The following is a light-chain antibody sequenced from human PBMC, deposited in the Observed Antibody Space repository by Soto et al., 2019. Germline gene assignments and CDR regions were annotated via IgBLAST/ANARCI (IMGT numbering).Light chain of an antibody. Sequence: QSAPTQPPSASGSPVQSATISCTGTSSDVGGYNYVSWYQQYPGKAPKLMIYEVSKRPSGVPDRFSGSKSGNTASLTVSGLQAEDEAYYYCSSYAGSSTCVFGGGTKLTVL. V-gene: IGLV2-8*01. J-gene: IGLJ2*01. CDR1: SSDVGGYNY. CDR3: SSYAGSSTCV. CDR2: EVS.